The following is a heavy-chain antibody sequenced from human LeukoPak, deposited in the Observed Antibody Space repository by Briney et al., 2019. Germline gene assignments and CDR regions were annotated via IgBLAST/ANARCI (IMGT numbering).Heavy chain of an antibody. V-gene: IGHV3-23*01. CDR3: AKVGPGRIAAAVFDY. D-gene: IGHD6-13*01. J-gene: IGHJ4*02. CDR1: GFTFSSYA. CDR2: ISGSGGST. Sequence: GGSLRLSCAASGFTFSSYAMSWVRQAPGKGLEWVSAISGSGGSTYYADSVKGRFTISRDNAKNSLYLQMNSLRAEDTALYYCAKVGPGRIAAAVFDYWGQGTLVTVSS.